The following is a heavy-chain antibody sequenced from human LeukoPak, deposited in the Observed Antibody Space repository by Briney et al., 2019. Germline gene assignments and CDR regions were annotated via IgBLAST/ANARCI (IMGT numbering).Heavy chain of an antibody. J-gene: IGHJ4*02. CDR2: ISYDGSNK. CDR3: AKGYCSSNSCYMDH. CDR1: GFTFSSYG. D-gene: IGHD2-2*02. V-gene: IGHV3-30*18. Sequence: QSGGSLRLSCAASGFTFSSYGMHWVRQAPGKGLEWVAVISYDGSNKYYADSVKGRFTIPRDNSKNTLYLQMNSLRAEDTAVYYCAKGYCSSNSCYMDHWGQGTLVTVSS.